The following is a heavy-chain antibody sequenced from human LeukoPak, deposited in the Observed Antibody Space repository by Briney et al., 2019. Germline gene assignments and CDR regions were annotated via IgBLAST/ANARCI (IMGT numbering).Heavy chain of an antibody. CDR1: GGSISSYY. D-gene: IGHD5-18*01. Sequence: SETLSLTCTVSGGSISSYYWSWIRQPAGKGLEWIGRIYTSGSTNYTPSLKSRVTMSVDTSKNQFSLKLSSVTAADTAVYYCAREELWWSQFDYWGQGTLVTVSS. J-gene: IGHJ4*02. V-gene: IGHV4-4*07. CDR3: AREELWWSQFDY. CDR2: IYTSGST.